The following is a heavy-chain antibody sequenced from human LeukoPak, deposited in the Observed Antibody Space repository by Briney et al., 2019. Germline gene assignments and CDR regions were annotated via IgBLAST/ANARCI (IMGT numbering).Heavy chain of an antibody. CDR3: AKDRRQQLAWYYYYYMDV. Sequence: PGGSLRLSCAASGFTFDDYAMHWVRQAPGKGLEWVSGISWNSDTIGYADSVKGRFTISRDNAKNSLYLQMNSLRAEDTAVYYCAKDRRQQLAWYYYYYMDVWGKGTTVTISS. CDR1: GFTFDDYA. J-gene: IGHJ6*03. V-gene: IGHV3-9*01. D-gene: IGHD6-13*01. CDR2: ISWNSDTI.